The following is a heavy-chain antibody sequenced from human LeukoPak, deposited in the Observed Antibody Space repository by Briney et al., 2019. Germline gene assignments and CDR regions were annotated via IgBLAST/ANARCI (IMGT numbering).Heavy chain of an antibody. V-gene: IGHV3-30*04. Sequence: GGSLRLSCAASGFTFSSYAMHWVRQAPGKGLEWVAVVSYDGSTKYYADSVKGRFTISRDNSKNTLYLQMNSLKAEDTAVYYCASCPVAAAGTSFYYGMDVWGQGTTVTVSS. CDR3: ASCPVAAAGTSFYYGMDV. CDR1: GFTFSSYA. J-gene: IGHJ6*02. D-gene: IGHD6-13*01. CDR2: VSYDGSTK.